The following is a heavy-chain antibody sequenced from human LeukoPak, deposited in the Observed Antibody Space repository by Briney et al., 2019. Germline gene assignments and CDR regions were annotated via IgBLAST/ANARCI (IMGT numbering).Heavy chain of an antibody. CDR3: ASPRALYCSSASCQTANGAFDI. D-gene: IGHD2-2*01. Sequence: ASVKVSCKASGGTFISYTISWVRQAPGQGLEWMGRIIPILGIANYEQKFQGRVTITADKSTSTAYMELSSLRSEDTAVYYCASPRALYCSSASCQTANGAFDIWGQGTMVTVSS. V-gene: IGHV1-69*02. J-gene: IGHJ3*02. CDR1: GGTFISYT. CDR2: IIPILGIA.